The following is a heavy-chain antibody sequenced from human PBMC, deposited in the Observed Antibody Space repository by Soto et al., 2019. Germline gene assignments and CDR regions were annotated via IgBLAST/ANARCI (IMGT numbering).Heavy chain of an antibody. V-gene: IGHV4-34*01. Sequence: SETLSLTCAVYGGSFSGYYWSWIRQPPGKGLEWIGEINHSGSTNYNPSLKSRVTISVDTSKNQFSLKLSSVTAADTAVYYCARGVSHASRFDYWGQGTLVTVSS. CDR1: GGSFSGYY. CDR2: INHSGST. CDR3: ARGVSHASRFDY. J-gene: IGHJ4*02. D-gene: IGHD2-2*01.